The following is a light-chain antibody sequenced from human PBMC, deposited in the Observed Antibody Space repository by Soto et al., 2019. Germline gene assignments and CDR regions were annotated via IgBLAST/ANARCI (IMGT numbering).Light chain of an antibody. CDR2: MAS. J-gene: IGKJ1*01. CDR3: LQGTHCPST. V-gene: IGKV2-30*01. CDR1: HSLVYRDGIAY. Sequence: DVVMTQSPVSLPVTLGQPASIFCRSSHSLVYRDGIAYLSWFQQRPGQSPRRLIYMASNRDTGGLDRFSGSGYGTKLTLKIKSVEAEEVVVYYCLQGTHCPSTYARGTRVEI.